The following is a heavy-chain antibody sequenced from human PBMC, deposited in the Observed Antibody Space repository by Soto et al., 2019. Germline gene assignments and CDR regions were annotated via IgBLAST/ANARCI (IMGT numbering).Heavy chain of an antibody. J-gene: IGHJ4*02. CDR1: GFTFSSYW. Sequence: GGSLRLSCAASGFTFSSYWMYWFRQAPRKGLVWVSRINSDGSTTNYADSVQGRFTISRDNAKNTLYLQMNSLRAEDTAVYYCARDLTTTPLWGQGTLVTVSS. CDR3: ARDLTTTPL. V-gene: IGHV3-74*01. D-gene: IGHD1-1*01. CDR2: INSDGSTT.